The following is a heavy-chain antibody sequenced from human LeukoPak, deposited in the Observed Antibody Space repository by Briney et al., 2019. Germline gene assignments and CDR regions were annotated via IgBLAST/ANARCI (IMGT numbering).Heavy chain of an antibody. D-gene: IGHD3-22*01. V-gene: IGHV3-30*18. J-gene: IGHJ4*02. CDR1: GFTFSSYG. CDR2: ISYDGSNK. CDR3: AKDGGLYDSSGYYYPYY. Sequence: GGSLRLSCAASGFTFSSYGMHWVRQAPGKGLEWVAVISYDGSNKYYADSVKGRFTISRDNSKNTLYLQMNSLRAEDTAVYYCAKDGGLYDSSGYYYPYYWGQGTLVTVSS.